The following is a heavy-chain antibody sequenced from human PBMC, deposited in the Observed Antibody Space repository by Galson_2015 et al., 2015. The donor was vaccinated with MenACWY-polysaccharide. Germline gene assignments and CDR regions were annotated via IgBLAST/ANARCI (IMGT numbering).Heavy chain of an antibody. CDR2: ISANKGNT. D-gene: IGHD3-9*01. J-gene: IGHJ4*02. CDR1: GYTFRNYG. Sequence: SVKVSCKAAGYTFRNYGISWVRQAPGQGLEWMGWISANKGNTKHAQKFQDRVTMTRGTSTSTVYMELTRLRSDDTAFYYCARDVDWCLDYWGQGTLVTVSS. CDR3: ARDVDWCLDY. V-gene: IGHV1-18*01.